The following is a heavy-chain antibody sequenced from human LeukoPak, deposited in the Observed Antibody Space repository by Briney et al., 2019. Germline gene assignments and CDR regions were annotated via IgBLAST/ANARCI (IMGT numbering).Heavy chain of an antibody. D-gene: IGHD1-26*01. CDR1: GFTFSNYA. J-gene: IGHJ3*02. CDR3: ARFKVGSNTTQKNAFDI. V-gene: IGHV3-30*01. Sequence: GGSLRLSCAASGFTFSNYAMHWVRQAPGKGLEWVAVISFDATKEYFAKSVKGRFTISRGNSKSTLFLQMDSLRVEDTALYFCARFKVGSNTTQKNAFDIWGRGTVVTVSS. CDR2: ISFDATKE.